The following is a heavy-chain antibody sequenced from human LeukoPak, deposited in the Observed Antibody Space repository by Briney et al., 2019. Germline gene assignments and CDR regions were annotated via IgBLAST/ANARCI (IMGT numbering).Heavy chain of an antibody. Sequence: SSETLSLTCAVSGASISSSNWWSWVRQPPGRGLEWIGEIYHSGGTNYTPSLKSRVTTSIDRSKNQFSLKLSSVTAADTAVYYCARSINVWGSYIETFDYWGQGSLVTVSS. D-gene: IGHD3-16*01. V-gene: IGHV4-4*02. CDR1: GASISSSNW. J-gene: IGHJ4*02. CDR2: IYHSGGT. CDR3: ARSINVWGSYIETFDY.